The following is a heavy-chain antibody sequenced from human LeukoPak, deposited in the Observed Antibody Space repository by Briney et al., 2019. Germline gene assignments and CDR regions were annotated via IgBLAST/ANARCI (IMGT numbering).Heavy chain of an antibody. Sequence: PGGSLRLSCAASGFTFSSYGMHWVRQAPGKGLEWVAFIRYDGSNKYYADSVNGRFTISRDNSKNTLYLQMNSLRAEDTAVYYCTGLVKRQRLVLRDYWGQRTLVTVSS. CDR1: GFTFSSYG. V-gene: IGHV3-30*02. CDR3: TGLVKRQRLVLRDY. D-gene: IGHD6-13*01. J-gene: IGHJ4*02. CDR2: IRYDGSNK.